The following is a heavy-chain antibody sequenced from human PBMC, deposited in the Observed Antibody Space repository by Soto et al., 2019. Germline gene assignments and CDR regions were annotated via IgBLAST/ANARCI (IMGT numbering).Heavy chain of an antibody. V-gene: IGHV5-51*01. CDR2: THYGACYP. Sequence: GESLSLSCKAPGYSFTNYWIVWVLQMPGKGLEGLRRTHYGACYPIYWPSVGCQVTISADKSLTTAYFPRNSLTSPDTAVYFCARRRQYCSSKICLAPYYYTLVIWGQGTTVTVSS. CDR3: ARRRQYCSSKICLAPYYYTLVI. J-gene: IGHJ6*01. D-gene: IGHD2-2*01. CDR1: GYSFTNYW.